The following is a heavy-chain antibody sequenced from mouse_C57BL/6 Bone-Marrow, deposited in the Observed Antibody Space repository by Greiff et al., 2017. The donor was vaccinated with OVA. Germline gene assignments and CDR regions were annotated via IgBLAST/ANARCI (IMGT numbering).Heavy chain of an antibody. CDR1: GYTFTSYW. J-gene: IGHJ3*01. V-gene: IGHV1-64*01. D-gene: IGHD2-4*01. Sequence: VQLQQPGAELVKPGASVKLSCKASGYTFTSYWMHWVKQRPGQGLEWIGMIHPNSGSTNYNEKFKSKATLTVDKSSSTAYVQLSSLTSEDSAVYYCVMGDYDVSWFAYWGQGTLVTVSA. CDR3: VMGDYDVSWFAY. CDR2: IHPNSGST.